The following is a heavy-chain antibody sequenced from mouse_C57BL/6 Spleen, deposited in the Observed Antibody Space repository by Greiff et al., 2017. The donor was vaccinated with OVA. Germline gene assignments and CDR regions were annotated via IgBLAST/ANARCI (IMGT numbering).Heavy chain of an antibody. CDR3: TTLGLRRTYAMDY. CDR2: IDPENGDT. J-gene: IGHJ4*01. V-gene: IGHV14-4*01. Sequence: EVQVVESGAELVRPGASVKLSCTASGFNIKDDYMHWVKQRPEQGLEWIGWIDPENGDTEYASKFQGKATITADTSSNTAYLQLSSLTSEDTAVYYCTTLGLRRTYAMDYWGQGTSVTVSS. CDR1: GFNIKDDY. D-gene: IGHD2-4*01.